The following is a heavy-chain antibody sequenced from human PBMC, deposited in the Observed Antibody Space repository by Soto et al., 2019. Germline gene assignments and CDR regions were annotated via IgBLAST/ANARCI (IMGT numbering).Heavy chain of an antibody. Sequence: SVKVSCKASGGTFSSYTISWVRQAPGQGLEWMGRIIPILGIANYAQKFQGRVTITADKSTSTAYMELSSLRSEDTAVYYCARDMAAAGTGTYYYYYYYMDVWGKGTTVTVSS. D-gene: IGHD6-13*01. CDR2: IIPILGIA. CDR1: GGTFSSYT. V-gene: IGHV1-69*04. CDR3: ARDMAAAGTGTYYYYYYYMDV. J-gene: IGHJ6*03.